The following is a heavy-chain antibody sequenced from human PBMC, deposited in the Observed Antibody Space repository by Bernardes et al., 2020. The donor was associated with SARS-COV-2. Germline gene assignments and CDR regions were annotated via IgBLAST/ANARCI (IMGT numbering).Heavy chain of an antibody. CDR1: GYIFTTYG. J-gene: IGHJ6*02. V-gene: IGHV1-18*04. D-gene: IGHD4-17*01. CDR2: ISSYSGNT. CDR3: AREKSVDYGDSDWDYGMDV. Sequence: ASVKVSCKASGYIFTTYGITWVRQAPGQGLEWMGWISSYSGNTNYAQKYQGRVTMTTDTSTKTVYMELRSLRSDDTAVYYCAREKSVDYGDSDWDYGMDVWG.